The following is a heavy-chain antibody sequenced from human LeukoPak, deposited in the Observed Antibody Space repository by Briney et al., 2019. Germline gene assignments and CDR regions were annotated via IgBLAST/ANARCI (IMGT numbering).Heavy chain of an antibody. CDR1: GFTFSSYS. J-gene: IGHJ4*02. CDR3: ARGGKTAMFTCFDY. D-gene: IGHD5-18*01. V-gene: IGHV3-21*01. Sequence: GGSLRLSCAASGFTFSSYSMNWVRQAPGKGLEWVSSISSSSSYIYYADSVKGRFTISRDNAKNSLYLQMNSLRAEDTAVYYCARGGKTAMFTCFDYWGQGTLVTVSS. CDR2: ISSSSSYI.